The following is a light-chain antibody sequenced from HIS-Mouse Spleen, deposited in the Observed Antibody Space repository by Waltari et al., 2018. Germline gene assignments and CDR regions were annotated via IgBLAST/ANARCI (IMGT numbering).Light chain of an antibody. CDR2: AAS. CDR3: QQYYSYPYT. J-gene: IGKJ2*01. CDR1: QGISSY. V-gene: IGKV1-8*01. Sequence: IRMTQSPSSLSASTGDRVTITCRASQGISSYLSWYQQKPGKAPKLLIYAASTLQSGVPSRFSGSGSGTDFTLTISCLHSEDFATYYCQQYYSYPYTFGQGTKLEI.